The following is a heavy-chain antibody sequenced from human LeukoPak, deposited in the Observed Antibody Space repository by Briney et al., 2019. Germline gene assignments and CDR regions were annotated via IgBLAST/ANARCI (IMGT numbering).Heavy chain of an antibody. J-gene: IGHJ3*02. V-gene: IGHV4-59*01. CDR3: ARESDSSGYSVDAFDI. D-gene: IGHD3-22*01. CDR1: GGSISSYY. Sequence: PSETLSLTCTVSGGSISSYYWSWIRQPPGKGLEWIGYIYYSGSTNYNPSLKSRVTISVDTSKNQFSLKLSSVTAADTAVYYCARESDSSGYSVDAFDIWGQGTMVTVSS. CDR2: IYYSGST.